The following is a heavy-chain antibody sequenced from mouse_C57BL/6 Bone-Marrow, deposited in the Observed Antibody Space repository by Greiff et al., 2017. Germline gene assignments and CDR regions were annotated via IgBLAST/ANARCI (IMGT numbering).Heavy chain of an antibody. CDR2: INPYNGGT. Sequence: EVQLQQSGPVLVKPGASVKMSCKASGYTFTDYYMNWVKQSHGKSLEWIGVINPYNGGTSYNQKFKGKATLTVDKSSSTAYMELNSLTSEDSAVYYCAREEDYGSPIAYWGQGTLVTVSA. CDR3: AREEDYGSPIAY. CDR1: GYTFTDYY. V-gene: IGHV1-19*01. J-gene: IGHJ3*01. D-gene: IGHD1-1*01.